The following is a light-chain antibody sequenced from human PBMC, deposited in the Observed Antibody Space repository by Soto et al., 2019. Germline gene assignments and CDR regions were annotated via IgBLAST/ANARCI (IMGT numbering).Light chain of an antibody. CDR2: EVS. V-gene: IGLV2-14*01. J-gene: IGLJ2*01. CDR1: SSDVGGYNY. Sequence: QSALTQPASVSGSPGKSITISCAGTSSDVGGYNYVFWYQQHPGKARKLMIYEVSNRPSGVSDRFSGSKSGNTASLTISGLQAEEEADYYCSSYTSSSAVVFRGGTQLTVL. CDR3: SSYTSSSAVV.